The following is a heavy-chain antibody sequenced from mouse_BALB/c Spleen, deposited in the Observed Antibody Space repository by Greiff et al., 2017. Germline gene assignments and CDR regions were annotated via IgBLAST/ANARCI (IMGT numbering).Heavy chain of an antibody. J-gene: IGHJ2*01. CDR2: INSNGGST. D-gene: IGHD1-1*01. Sequence: EVQLVESGGGLVKLGGSLKLSCAASGFTFSSYYMSWVRQTPEKRLELVAAINSNGGSTYYPDTVKGRFTISRDNAKNTLYLQMSSLKSEDTALYYCARLGITTVVEYYFDYWGQGTTLTVSS. CDR1: GFTFSSYY. CDR3: ARLGITTVVEYYFDY. V-gene: IGHV5-6-2*01.